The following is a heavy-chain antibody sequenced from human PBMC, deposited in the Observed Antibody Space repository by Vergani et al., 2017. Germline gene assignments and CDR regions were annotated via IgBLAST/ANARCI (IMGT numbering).Heavy chain of an antibody. D-gene: IGHD6-13*01. Sequence: EVQLVQSGAEVKKPGASLKISCKGSGFSFSTYWIGWVRQMPGKGLEWMGLIFPGDSQIRSSLSFQGRVTISADKSISTAYLQWYSLQASDTAMYYCARPLWDSSSLGAFDIWGQGTMVTVSS. J-gene: IGHJ3*02. V-gene: IGHV5-51*01. CDR2: IFPGDSQI. CDR1: GFSFSTYW. CDR3: ARPLWDSSSLGAFDI.